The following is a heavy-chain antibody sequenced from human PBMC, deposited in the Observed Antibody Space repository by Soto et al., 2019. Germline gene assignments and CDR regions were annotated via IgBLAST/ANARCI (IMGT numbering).Heavy chain of an antibody. CDR2: IIPFFNTS. J-gene: IGHJ4*02. V-gene: IGHV1-69*13. CDR3: ARESAYDGNPLPFDH. CDR1: GDTFTSYA. Sequence: GASVKVSCKTSGDTFTSYAISWVRQAPGQGLEWMGGIIPFFNTSNYARKFQGRVTITADESTSTAYMELSSLRSEDTAMYYCARESAYDGNPLPFDHWGQGTLVTVSS. D-gene: IGHD3-16*01.